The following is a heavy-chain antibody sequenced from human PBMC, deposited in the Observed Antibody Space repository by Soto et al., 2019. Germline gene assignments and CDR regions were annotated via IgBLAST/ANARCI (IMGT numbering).Heavy chain of an antibody. CDR1: GFTFSNYA. Sequence: GGSLRLSCAASGFTFSNYAMSWVRQAPGKGLEWVSGISGSGGKTYYVDSVKGRFTISRDNSKNTLYLQMNSLRAEDTAVYYCAKVPGSYYYGSGTYYNPPDVYYCGQGPLVTVSS. CDR3: AKVPGSYYYGSGTYYNPPDVYY. CDR2: ISGSGGKT. D-gene: IGHD3-10*01. V-gene: IGHV3-23*01. J-gene: IGHJ4*02.